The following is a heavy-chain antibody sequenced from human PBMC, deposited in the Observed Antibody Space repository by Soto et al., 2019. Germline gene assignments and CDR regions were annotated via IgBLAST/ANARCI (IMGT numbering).Heavy chain of an antibody. D-gene: IGHD6-13*01. Sequence: PGGSRRLACAASGFTFDVYAMHWFRQAPGKGLEWVSGISWNSGSIGYADSVKGRFTISRDNAKNSLYLQMNSLRAEDTALYYCAKDLIAAASFYYYGMGVWGQGTTVTVSS. CDR3: AKDLIAAASFYYYGMGV. CDR1: GFTFDVYA. V-gene: IGHV3-9*01. J-gene: IGHJ6*01. CDR2: ISWNSGSI.